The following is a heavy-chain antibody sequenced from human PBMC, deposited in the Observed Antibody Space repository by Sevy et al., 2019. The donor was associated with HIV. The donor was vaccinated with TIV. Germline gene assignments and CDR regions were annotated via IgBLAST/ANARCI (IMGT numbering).Heavy chain of an antibody. CDR3: AITPFMDFWNDYYSFYFDF. V-gene: IGHV3-23*01. D-gene: IGHD3-3*01. CDR1: GFNFNNYA. CDR2: ISFSGSKT. J-gene: IGHJ4*02. Sequence: GGSLRLSCAAAGFNFNNYAMTWVRQAPGKGLEWVSGISFSGSKTYYAESVKGRFSISRDPSKNTLYLQMNNVRVEDTAVYFCAITPFMDFWNDYYSFYFDFWGQGTLVTVSS.